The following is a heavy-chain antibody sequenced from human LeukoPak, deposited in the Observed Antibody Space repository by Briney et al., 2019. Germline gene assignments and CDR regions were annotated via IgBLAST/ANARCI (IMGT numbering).Heavy chain of an antibody. CDR1: GFTFSSYA. CDR3: AKDRRQLSYFGMDV. V-gene: IGHV3-23*01. CDR2: ISGSGEST. Sequence: GGSLRLSCAASGFTFSSYAVSWVRQAPGKGLEWVSAISGSGESTYYADSVKGRFTISRDNSNNTVYLQMSSLRAEDTAVYYCAKDRRQLSYFGMDVWGQGTTVTVSS. J-gene: IGHJ6*02. D-gene: IGHD6-13*01.